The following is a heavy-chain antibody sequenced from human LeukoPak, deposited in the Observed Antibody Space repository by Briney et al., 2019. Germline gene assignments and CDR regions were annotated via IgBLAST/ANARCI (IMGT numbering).Heavy chain of an antibody. CDR3: ARDRWVCSGGSCYSEGRYDY. CDR1: GGTFSSYA. CDR2: IIPIFGTA. D-gene: IGHD2-15*01. V-gene: IGHV1-69*05. J-gene: IGHJ4*02. Sequence: SVKVSCKASGGTFSSYAIGWVRQAPGQGLEWMGGIIPIFGTANYAQKFQGRVTITTDESTSTAYMELSSLRSEDTAVYYCARDRWVCSGGSCYSEGRYDYWGQGTLVNVAS.